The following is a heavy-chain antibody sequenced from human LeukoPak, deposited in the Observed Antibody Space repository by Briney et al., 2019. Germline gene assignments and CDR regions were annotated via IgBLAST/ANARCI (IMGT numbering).Heavy chain of an antibody. Sequence: SETLSLTCTVSGGSISSSSYYWGWIRQPPGKGLEWIGSIYYSGSTYYNPSLKSRVTISVDTSKNQFSLKLSSVTAADTAVYYCARVNQQQLVLSEWFDPWGQGTLVTVSS. D-gene: IGHD6-13*01. V-gene: IGHV4-39*07. CDR3: ARVNQQQLVLSEWFDP. CDR1: GGSISSSSYY. J-gene: IGHJ5*02. CDR2: IYYSGST.